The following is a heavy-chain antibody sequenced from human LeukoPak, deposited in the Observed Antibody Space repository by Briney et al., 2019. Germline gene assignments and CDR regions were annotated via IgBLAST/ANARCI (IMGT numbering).Heavy chain of an antibody. D-gene: IGHD6-19*01. CDR2: IRWYSGSI. V-gene: IGHV3-9*01. CDR3: AKDIGGSSGWYFDY. CDR1: GFPFDVYA. Sequence: GGSLSLLCAASGFPFDVYAMLGVPHARGEGLEWVSGIRWYSGSIGYADSVKGRVTISRDKAKNYLYLQMNSVRAEDTALYYCAKDIGGSSGWYFDYWGQGTLVTVSS. J-gene: IGHJ4*02.